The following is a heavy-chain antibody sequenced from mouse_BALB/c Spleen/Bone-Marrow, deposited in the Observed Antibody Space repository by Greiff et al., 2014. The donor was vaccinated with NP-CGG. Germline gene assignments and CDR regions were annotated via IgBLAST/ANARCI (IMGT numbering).Heavy chain of an antibody. Sequence: QVQLQQPGAELMKPGASVKISCEATGYTFSSYWIEWVKQRPGHGLEWIGEILPGSGSIKYNEKFKGKATFTADTSSNTAYMQLSSLTSEDSTVYYCASPIYYGTSGFAYWGQGTLVTVSA. CDR3: ASPIYYGTSGFAY. J-gene: IGHJ3*01. CDR1: GYTFSSYW. D-gene: IGHD2-1*01. V-gene: IGHV1-9*01. CDR2: ILPGSGSI.